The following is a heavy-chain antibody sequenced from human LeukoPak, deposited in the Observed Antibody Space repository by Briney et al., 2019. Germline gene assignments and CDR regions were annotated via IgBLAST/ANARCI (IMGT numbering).Heavy chain of an antibody. CDR1: GFTFSDYY. Sequence: GGSLRLSCAASGFTFSDYYMSWIRQAPGKGLEWVSYISSSGSTIYYADSVKGRFTISRDNAKNSLYLQMNSLRAEDTAVYYCAKSRDYYGSGLYFDYWGQGTLVTVSS. CDR2: ISSSGSTI. V-gene: IGHV3-11*01. D-gene: IGHD3-10*01. J-gene: IGHJ4*02. CDR3: AKSRDYYGSGLYFDY.